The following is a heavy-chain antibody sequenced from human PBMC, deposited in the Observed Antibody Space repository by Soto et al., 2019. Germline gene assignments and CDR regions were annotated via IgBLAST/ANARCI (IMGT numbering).Heavy chain of an antibody. CDR1: GGSISRYY. J-gene: IGHJ4*02. Sequence: SETLSLTCTVSGGSISRYYWSLIRQSPGKGLEWIGYIYNSGRYNYNPSLKSRLTISIDTSKNQFSLRLASVTAADTAVYYCARTLPNRQLFDSWSQGTLVTVSS. V-gene: IGHV4-59*01. D-gene: IGHD1-1*01. CDR2: IYNSGRY. CDR3: ARTLPNRQLFDS.